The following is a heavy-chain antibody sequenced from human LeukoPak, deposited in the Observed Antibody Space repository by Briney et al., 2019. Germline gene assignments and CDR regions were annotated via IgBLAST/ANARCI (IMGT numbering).Heavy chain of an antibody. CDR2: IYYSGST. CDR1: GGSISSSSYY. CDR3: ARDYYDSSGYYYENRRAFDI. Sequence: SETLSLTCTVSGGSISSSSYYWGWIRQPPGKGLEWIGSIYYSGSTYYNPSLKSRVTMSVDTSKNQFSLKLSSVTAADTAVYYCARDYYDSSGYYYENRRAFDIWGQGTMVTVSS. D-gene: IGHD3-22*01. J-gene: IGHJ3*02. V-gene: IGHV4-39*07.